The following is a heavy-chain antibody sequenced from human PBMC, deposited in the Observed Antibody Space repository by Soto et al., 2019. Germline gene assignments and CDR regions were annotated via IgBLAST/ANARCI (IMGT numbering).Heavy chain of an antibody. Sequence: DVQLVESGGGLVQPGGSLKLSCAASGFTFSGAAMHWVRQASGKGLEWVGLIRSKANNYATAYVASVKGRFTFSRDDSKNTAYLQINSLNTEDTAVYYCTTSPGHYWGQGTLVTVSS. CDR3: TTSPGHY. CDR1: GFTFSGAA. J-gene: IGHJ4*02. CDR2: IRSKANNYAT. V-gene: IGHV3-73*01.